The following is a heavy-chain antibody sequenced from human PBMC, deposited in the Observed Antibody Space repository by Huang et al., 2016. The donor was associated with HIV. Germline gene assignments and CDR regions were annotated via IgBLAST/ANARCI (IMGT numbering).Heavy chain of an antibody. D-gene: IGHD3-3*01. V-gene: IGHV3-23*01. CDR2: ISSNGETS. J-gene: IGHJ4*02. CDR3: AKGRATILDRLDS. CDR1: GVTFSRYA. Sequence: EVQLLESGGGLVRPGGSLRLSCAASGVTFSRYAMSWVRQAPGKGLEWVSVISSNGETSDDTASVKGRFTSSRDNSKNTVSVQMHSLRVEDTAVYYCAKGRATILDRLDSWGQGTLVTVSS.